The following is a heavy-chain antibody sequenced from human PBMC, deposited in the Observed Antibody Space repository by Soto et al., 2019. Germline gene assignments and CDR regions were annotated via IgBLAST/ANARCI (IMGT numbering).Heavy chain of an antibody. CDR2: INSDGSST. V-gene: IGHV3-74*01. CDR1: GFTFSSYW. D-gene: IGHD6-13*01. Sequence: PGGSLRLSCAASGFTFSSYWMHWVRQAPGKGLVWVSRINSDGSSTSYADSVKGRFTISRDNAKNTLYLQMNSLRAEDTAVYYCASSRLKYNWFDPWGQGTLVTVSS. CDR3: ASSRLKYNWFDP. J-gene: IGHJ5*02.